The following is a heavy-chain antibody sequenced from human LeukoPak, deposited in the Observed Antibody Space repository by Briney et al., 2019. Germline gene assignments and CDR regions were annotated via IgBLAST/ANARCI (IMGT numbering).Heavy chain of an antibody. CDR3: ARSGNSALGYFDY. D-gene: IGHD4-23*01. CDR2: IWYDGSNK. J-gene: IGHJ4*02. Sequence: GGSLRLSCAASGFTFSSYGMHWVRQAPGKGLEWVAVIWYDGSNKYYADSVKGRFTISRDNSKNTLYLQMNSLRAEDTAVYYCARSGNSALGYFDYWGQGTLVTVSS. V-gene: IGHV3-33*01. CDR1: GFTFSSYG.